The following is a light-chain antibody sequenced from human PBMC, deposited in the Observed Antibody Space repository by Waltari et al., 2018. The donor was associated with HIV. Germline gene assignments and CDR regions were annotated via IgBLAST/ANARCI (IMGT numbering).Light chain of an antibody. CDR3: AAWDDSLEGIWV. Sequence: QSVLTQSSSASGTPGQRVTISCSGSTSNIGSNYVYRSQQLPGTAPKLLLYRNNQRPSGVPDRFSGSKSGTSASLAISGLRSEDEADYYCAAWDDSLEGIWVLGGGTKLTVL. V-gene: IGLV1-47*01. CDR2: RNN. J-gene: IGLJ3*02. CDR1: TSNIGSNY.